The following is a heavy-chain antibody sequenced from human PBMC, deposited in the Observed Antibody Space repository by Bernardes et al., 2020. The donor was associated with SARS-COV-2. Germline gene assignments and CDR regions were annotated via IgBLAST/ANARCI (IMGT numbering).Heavy chain of an antibody. J-gene: IGHJ3*02. CDR1: GGSISSGGYY. CDR2: IYYSGST. V-gene: IGHV4-31*03. CDR3: ARGRMAFDI. Sequence: SESLSPTCTVSGGSISSGGYYWSWIRQHPGKGLEWIGYIYYSGSTYHNPSLKSRVTISVDTSKNQFSLKLSSVTAADTAVYYCARGRMAFDIWGQGTMVTVSS. D-gene: IGHD2-8*01.